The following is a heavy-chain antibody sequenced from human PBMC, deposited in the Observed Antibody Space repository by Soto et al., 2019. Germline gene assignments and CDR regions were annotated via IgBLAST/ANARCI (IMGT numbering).Heavy chain of an antibody. Sequence: EVQLVESGGGLVQPGGSLRLSCAASGFTFSSYWMSWVRQAPGKGLEWVANIKQDGSEKYYVDSVKGRFTISRDNAKNSLYLQMNSLRAEDTAVYYCVYGNKPDYYYYGMDVWGQGTTVTVSS. CDR3: VYGNKPDYYYYGMDV. J-gene: IGHJ6*02. CDR1: GFTFSSYW. V-gene: IGHV3-7*03. CDR2: IKQDGSEK. D-gene: IGHD4-17*01.